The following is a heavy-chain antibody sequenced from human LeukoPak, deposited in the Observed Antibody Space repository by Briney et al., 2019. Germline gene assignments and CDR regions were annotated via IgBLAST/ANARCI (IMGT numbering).Heavy chain of an antibody. J-gene: IGHJ6*03. CDR1: GFTFSSYW. CDR2: IKQNGSEK. V-gene: IGHV3-7*01. D-gene: IGHD5-12*01. CDR3: ARERGSRGGYGDYYYYMDV. Sequence: GGSLRLSCAASGFTFSSYWMSWVRQAPGKGLEWVANIKQNGSEKYYVDSVKGRFTISRDNAKNSLYLQMNSLRAEDTAVYYCARERGSRGGYGDYYYYMDVWGKGTTVTVSS.